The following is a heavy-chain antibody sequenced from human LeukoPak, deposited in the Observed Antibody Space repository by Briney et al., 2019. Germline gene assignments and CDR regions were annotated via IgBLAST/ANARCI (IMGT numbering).Heavy chain of an antibody. J-gene: IGHJ4*02. CDR3: ARSRGYSYGYSYFDS. Sequence: GGSLRLSCAASGFTVSSNYISWVRQAPGKGLEWVSVIYSGGSTYYADSVKGRFTISRDNSKNTLYLQLNSLRAEDTAVYYCARSRGYSYGYSYFDSWGQGTLVTVSS. CDR1: GFTVSSNY. CDR2: IYSGGST. D-gene: IGHD5-18*01. V-gene: IGHV3-53*01.